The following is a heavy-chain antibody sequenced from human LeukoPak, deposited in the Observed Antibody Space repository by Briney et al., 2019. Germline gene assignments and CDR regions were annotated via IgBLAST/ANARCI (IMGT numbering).Heavy chain of an antibody. Sequence: PGGSLRLSCAASGFTFSSYAMHWVRQAPGKGLEWVAVISYDGSNKYYADSVKGRFTISRDNSKNTLYLQMNSLRAEDTAVYYCAKGAITMVRANPYYYYMDVWGKGTTVTISS. J-gene: IGHJ6*03. V-gene: IGHV3-30*04. CDR3: AKGAITMVRANPYYYYMDV. CDR2: ISYDGSNK. D-gene: IGHD3-10*01. CDR1: GFTFSSYA.